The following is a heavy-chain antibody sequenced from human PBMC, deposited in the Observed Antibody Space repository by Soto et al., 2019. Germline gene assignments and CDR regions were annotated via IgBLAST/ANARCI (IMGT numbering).Heavy chain of an antibody. Sequence: QVQLVQSGAEVKKPGASVKVSCKASGYTFTSYGISWVRQAPGQGLEWMGWISAYNGNTNYAQKLQGRVTMTPDTSTNTAYMELRYLRSDDTAVYYCARVIAAAADFDYWGQGTLVTVSS. CDR3: ARVIAAAADFDY. V-gene: IGHV1-18*01. D-gene: IGHD6-13*01. J-gene: IGHJ4*02. CDR1: GYTFTSYG. CDR2: ISAYNGNT.